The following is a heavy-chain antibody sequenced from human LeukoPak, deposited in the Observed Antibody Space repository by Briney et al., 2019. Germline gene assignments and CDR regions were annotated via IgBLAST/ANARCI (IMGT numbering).Heavy chain of an antibody. J-gene: IGHJ2*01. V-gene: IGHV4-59*01. CDR3: ARGVVTYYGSGSYYFWYFDV. CDR2: IHYSGST. Sequence: SETLSLTCTVSGDSISSYDWTWIRQPPGEGLEWIGYIHYSGSTDYNPSLKSRVTISVDMSKNQFSLTLSSETAADTAVYYCARGVVTYYGSGSYYFWYFDVWGRGTLLTVSA. CDR1: GDSISSYD. D-gene: IGHD3-10*01.